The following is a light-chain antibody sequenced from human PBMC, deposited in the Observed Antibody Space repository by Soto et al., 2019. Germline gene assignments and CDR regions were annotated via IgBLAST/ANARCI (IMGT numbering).Light chain of an antibody. CDR2: GAS. CDR3: QQYGSSPRT. CDR1: QSVSSSY. Sequence: DIVLTQSPGTLSLSPGDRATLCCRPSQSVSSSYLAWYQQKPGQAPRLRIYGASSRATGIPDRVSGIGSRTDFTLTISRLEPEDLAVNYCQQYGSSPRTFRQGTKVDIK. V-gene: IGKV3-20*01. J-gene: IGKJ1*01.